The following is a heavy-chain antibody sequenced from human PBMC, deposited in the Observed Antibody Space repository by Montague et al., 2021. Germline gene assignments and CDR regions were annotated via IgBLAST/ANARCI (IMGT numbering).Heavy chain of an antibody. D-gene: IGHD3-16*01. V-gene: IGHV4-31*03. CDR2: TYYSGNT. J-gene: IGHJ3*02. CDR3: ACFGTQLGAAFDI. CDR1: GGSISSGGYY. Sequence: TLSLTCTVSGGSISSGGYYWSWIRQHPGKGLEWIGYTYYSGNTYYTPSLKSRVTISVDTSKNHFSLNLTSVTAADTAVYYCACFGTQLGAAFDIWGQGTMVTVSS.